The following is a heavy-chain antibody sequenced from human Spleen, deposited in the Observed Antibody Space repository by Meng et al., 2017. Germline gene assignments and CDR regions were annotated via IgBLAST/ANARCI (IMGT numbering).Heavy chain of an antibody. D-gene: IGHD1-7*01. J-gene: IGHJ3*02. V-gene: IGHV1-58*01. CDR2: IVVGSGNT. CDR1: GFTFTSSA. Sequence: SVKVSCKASGFTFTSSAVQWVRQARGQRLEWIGWIVVGSGNTNYAQKFQERVTITRDMATRTAYMELSSLRSEDTAVYYCAAALDGELFDIWGQGTMVTVSS. CDR3: AAALDGELFDI.